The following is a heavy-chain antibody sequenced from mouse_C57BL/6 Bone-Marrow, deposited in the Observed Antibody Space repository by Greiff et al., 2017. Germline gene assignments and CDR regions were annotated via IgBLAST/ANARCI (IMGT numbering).Heavy chain of an antibody. CDR1: GYTFTDYY. Sequence: QVQLKQSGAELVRPGASVKLSCKASGYTFTDYYINWVKQRPGPGLEWIARIYPGSGNTYYNEKFKGKATLTAEKSSSTAYMQLSSRTSEVSAVYFCARGLWHRGGAYWGQGTLVTVSA. D-gene: IGHD1-1*02. CDR3: ARGLWHRGGAY. CDR2: IYPGSGNT. J-gene: IGHJ3*01. V-gene: IGHV1-76*01.